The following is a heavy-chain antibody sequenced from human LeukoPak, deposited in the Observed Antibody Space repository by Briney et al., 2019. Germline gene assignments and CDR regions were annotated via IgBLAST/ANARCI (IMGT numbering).Heavy chain of an antibody. J-gene: IGHJ4*02. CDR1: GGTFSSYA. CDR3: ARGSASNWPVDI. Sequence: SVKVSCKASGGTFSSYAISWVRQAPGQGLEWMGGIMPVFGTAKYAEEFQGRVTITADDSTNTAYMDLNSLRSDDTAVYYCARGSASNWPVDIWGQGSLVIVSS. CDR2: IMPVFGTA. D-gene: IGHD6-13*01. V-gene: IGHV1-69*13.